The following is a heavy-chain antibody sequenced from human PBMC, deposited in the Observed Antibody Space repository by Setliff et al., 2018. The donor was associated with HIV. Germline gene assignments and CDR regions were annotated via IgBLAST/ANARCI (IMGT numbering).Heavy chain of an antibody. J-gene: IGHJ6*03. Sequence: GASVKVSCKASGYTFTSYDINWVRQATGQGLEWMGWMNPNSGNTGYAQKFQGRVTMTRNTSISTAHMELSSLRSEDTAVYYCARGAWYTSGWYSSRYMDVWGKGTTVTVSS. CDR2: MNPNSGNT. D-gene: IGHD6-19*01. CDR1: GYTFTSYD. V-gene: IGHV1-8*02. CDR3: ARGAWYTSGWYSSRYMDV.